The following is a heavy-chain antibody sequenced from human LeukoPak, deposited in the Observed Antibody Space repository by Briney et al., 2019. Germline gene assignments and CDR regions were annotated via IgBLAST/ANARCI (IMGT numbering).Heavy chain of an antibody. J-gene: IGHJ4*02. D-gene: IGHD3-3*01. Sequence: GGSLRLSCAASGFTFNSCAMSWVRQAPGKGLEWVSAISGSGVNTYYADSVKGRFTISRDNSKNTLYLQMNSLRAEDTAVYYCAKVGDYDFWSGSYFFDYWGQGTLVTVSS. V-gene: IGHV3-23*01. CDR3: AKVGDYDFWSGSYFFDY. CDR2: ISGSGVNT. CDR1: GFTFNSCA.